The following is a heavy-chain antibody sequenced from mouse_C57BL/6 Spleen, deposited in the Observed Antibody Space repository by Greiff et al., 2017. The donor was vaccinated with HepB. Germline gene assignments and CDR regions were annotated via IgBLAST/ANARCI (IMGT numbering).Heavy chain of an antibody. V-gene: IGHV1-75*01. J-gene: IGHJ2*01. CDR3: ARSPPITTVVAPLFNY. CDR2: IFPGSGST. CDR1: GYTFTDYY. D-gene: IGHD1-1*01. Sequence: VQLQQSGPELVKPGASVKISCKASGYTFTDYYINWVKQRPGQGLEWIGWIFPGSGSTYYNEKFKGKATLTVDKSSSTAYMLLSSLTSEDSAVYFCARSPPITTVVAPLFNYWGQGTTLTVSS.